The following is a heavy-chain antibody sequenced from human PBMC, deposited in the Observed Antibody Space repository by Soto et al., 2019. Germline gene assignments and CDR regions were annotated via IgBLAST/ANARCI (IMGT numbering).Heavy chain of an antibody. J-gene: IGHJ4*02. CDR1: GFTFAGSA. CDR2: IIVDSGNT. D-gene: IGHD3-10*01. Sequence: ASVKVSCKASGFTFAGSAVQWVRQASGQSLAWVGRIIVDSGNTKSAEKFTERVSMSCDMSTKEVFMEVSDLTYGGTAGFFFATANITSLFDYWGLGTLVTVSS. CDR3: ATANITSLFDY. V-gene: IGHV1-58*01.